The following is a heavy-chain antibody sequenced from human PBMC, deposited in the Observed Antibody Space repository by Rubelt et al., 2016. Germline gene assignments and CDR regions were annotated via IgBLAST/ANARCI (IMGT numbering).Heavy chain of an antibody. CDR3: ARYCTGDTCHDAFDI. D-gene: IGHD2-8*02. Sequence: EVQLVESGGGLVQPGGSLRLSCAASGFSVSSYSMNWVRQAPGKGLEWVSYISSSSSTIYYADSVKGRFTISRDNAKNSLSMQMNSLRAADTAVYYCARYCTGDTCHDAFDIWGQGTRVTVSA. J-gene: IGHJ3*02. V-gene: IGHV3-48*04. CDR1: GFSVSSYS. CDR2: ISSSSSTI.